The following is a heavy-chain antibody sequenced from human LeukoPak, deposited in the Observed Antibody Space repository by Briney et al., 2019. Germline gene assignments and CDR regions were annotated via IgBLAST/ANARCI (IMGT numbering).Heavy chain of an antibody. V-gene: IGHV3-23*01. CDR2: ISGGGDTT. CDR3: AKDASYYDFWSGYSQSFFDY. D-gene: IGHD3-3*01. Sequence: GGSLRLSCAASGFTFSSYDMSWVRQAPGRGLEWVSTISGGGDTTYYADSVKGRFTIPRDNSKNTLYLQMNSLRAEDTAVYYCAKDASYYDFWSGYSQSFFDYWGQGTLVTASS. J-gene: IGHJ4*02. CDR1: GFTFSSYD.